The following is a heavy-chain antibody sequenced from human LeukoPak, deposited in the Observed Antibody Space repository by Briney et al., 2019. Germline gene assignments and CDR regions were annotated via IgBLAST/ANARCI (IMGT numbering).Heavy chain of an antibody. V-gene: IGHV3-66*01. Sequence: PGGSLRLSCAASGFTVSSNYMSWVRQAPGKGLEWVSVIYSGGSTYYADSVKGRFTISRDNSKNTLYLQMNSLRAEDTVVYYCARIITMGTGDAFDIWGQGTMVTVSS. CDR2: IYSGGST. D-gene: IGHD3-10*01. J-gene: IGHJ3*02. CDR1: GFTVSSNY. CDR3: ARIITMGTGDAFDI.